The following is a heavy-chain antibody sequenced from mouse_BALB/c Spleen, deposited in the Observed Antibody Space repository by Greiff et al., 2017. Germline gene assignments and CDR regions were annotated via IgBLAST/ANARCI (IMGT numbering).Heavy chain of an antibody. Sequence: EVKLVESGGGLVKPGGSLKLSCAASGFTFSDYYMYWVRQTPEKRLEWVATISDGGSYTYYPDSVKGRFTISRDNAKNNLYLQMSSLKSEDTAMYYCARDSYDPYYAMDYWGQGTSVTVSS. CDR1: GFTFSDYY. V-gene: IGHV5-4*02. CDR2: ISDGGSYT. J-gene: IGHJ4*01. CDR3: ARDSYDPYYAMDY. D-gene: IGHD2-3*01.